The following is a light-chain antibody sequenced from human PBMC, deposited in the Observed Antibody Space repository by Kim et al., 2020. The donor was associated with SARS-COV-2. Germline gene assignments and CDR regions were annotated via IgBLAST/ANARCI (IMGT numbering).Light chain of an antibody. V-gene: IGLV3-19*01. CDR3: NSRDSSGNHYV. Sequence: SSELPQDPAVSVTLGQTVRITCQGDSLRSYYASWYQQKPGQAPVLVIYGKNNRPSGIPDRFSGSSSGNTASLTITGAQAEDEADYYCNSRDSSGNHYVFATGTKVTVL. CDR1: SLRSYY. J-gene: IGLJ1*01. CDR2: GKN.